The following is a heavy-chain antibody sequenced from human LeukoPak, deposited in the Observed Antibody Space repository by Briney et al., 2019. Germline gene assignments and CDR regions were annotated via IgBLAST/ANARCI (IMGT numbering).Heavy chain of an antibody. Sequence: ASVKVSCKASGGTFSSYAISWVRQAPGQGLEWMGRTIPILGIANYAQKFQGRVTITADKSTSTAYMELSSLRSEDTAVYYCARGPMVRGSPDYWGQGTLVTVSS. CDR3: ARGPMVRGSPDY. J-gene: IGHJ4*02. V-gene: IGHV1-69*04. CDR2: TIPILGIA. CDR1: GGTFSSYA. D-gene: IGHD3-10*01.